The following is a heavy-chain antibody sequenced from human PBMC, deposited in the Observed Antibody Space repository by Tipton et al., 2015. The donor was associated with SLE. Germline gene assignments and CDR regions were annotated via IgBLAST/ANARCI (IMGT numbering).Heavy chain of an antibody. V-gene: IGHV4-34*01. CDR1: GGSFSGYY. Sequence: TLSLTCAVYGGSFSGYYWSWIRQPPGKGLEWIGEINHSGSTNYNPSLKSRVTISADTSKNQFSLKLSSVTAADTAVYYCASGGYSSVTDYWGQGTLVTVSS. J-gene: IGHJ4*02. D-gene: IGHD6-19*01. CDR3: ASGGYSSVTDY. CDR2: INHSGST.